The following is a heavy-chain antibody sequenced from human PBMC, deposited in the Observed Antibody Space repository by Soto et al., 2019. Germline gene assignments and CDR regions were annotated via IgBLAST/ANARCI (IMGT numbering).Heavy chain of an antibody. CDR3: TRGGDAYKNGH. Sequence: SETLSLTCTVSGGSISSGHYYWSWIRQPPEKGLEWIGFIYYSGSTNYNPSLKSRVTMSVDTSKNQFSLKLTSVNAADTAVYYCTRGGDAYKNGHWGQGTLVTVSS. CDR1: GGSISSGHYY. J-gene: IGHJ4*02. CDR2: IYYSGST. D-gene: IGHD2-21*01. V-gene: IGHV4-61*01.